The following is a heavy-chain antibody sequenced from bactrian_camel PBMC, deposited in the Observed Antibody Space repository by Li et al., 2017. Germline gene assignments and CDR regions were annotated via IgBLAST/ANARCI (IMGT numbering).Heavy chain of an antibody. D-gene: IGHD6*01. V-gene: IGHV3S53*01. CDR3: AADPAFPWSGDSCQDRADWAISGGNY. Sequence: QLVESGGGSVQTGGSLRLSCAASAPIGGSTSMGWFRQAPGKEREGVATLDTDGSTRYADSMKGRFTLSKDNAKNTLYLQMNSLKPEDTAMYYCAADPAFPWSGDSCQDRADWAISGGNYWGQGTQVTVS. J-gene: IGHJ4*01. CDR1: APIGGSTS. CDR2: LDTDGST.